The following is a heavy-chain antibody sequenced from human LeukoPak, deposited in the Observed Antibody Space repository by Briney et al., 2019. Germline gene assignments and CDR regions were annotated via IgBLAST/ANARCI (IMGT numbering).Heavy chain of an antibody. D-gene: IGHD3-22*01. Sequence: PGGSLRLSCAASGFTFSTYAMHWVRQPPGKGLEWVSAISGSGGATYHADADSVKGRFIISRDNSKNTLYLQINSLRDEDTAVYYCAKDGYNYDSSGHFDYWGQGTLVTVSS. J-gene: IGHJ4*02. CDR1: GFTFSTYA. V-gene: IGHV3-23*01. CDR2: ISGSGGAT. CDR3: AKDGYNYDSSGHFDY.